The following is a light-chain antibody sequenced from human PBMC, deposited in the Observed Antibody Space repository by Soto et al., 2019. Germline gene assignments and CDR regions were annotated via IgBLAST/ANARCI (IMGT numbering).Light chain of an antibody. CDR2: CAS. CDR3: QQYGRSPRT. J-gene: IGKJ1*01. Sequence: EIVLTQSPGTLSLSPGERATLSCRASESVTSSYLAWYQHKPGQSPRLLIYCASSRATGIPDRFSGSGSGTDFTLTISRLEAEDFAVYYCQQYGRSPRTFGQGTKVEIK. CDR1: ESVTSSY. V-gene: IGKV3-20*01.